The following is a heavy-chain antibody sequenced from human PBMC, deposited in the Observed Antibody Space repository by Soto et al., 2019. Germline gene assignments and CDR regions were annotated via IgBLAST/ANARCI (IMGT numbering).Heavy chain of an antibody. Sequence: EVQLVESGGGLVQPGGSLKLSCAASGFTFSGSAMHWVRQASGKGLEWVGRIRSKANIYATAYAASVKGRFTISRDDSKNTAYLQMNSLNTEDTAFYYCTRTMTTAAFDIWGQGTMVTVSS. CDR1: GFTFSGSA. CDR3: TRTMTTAAFDI. V-gene: IGHV3-73*02. D-gene: IGHD4-17*01. CDR2: IRSKANIYAT. J-gene: IGHJ3*02.